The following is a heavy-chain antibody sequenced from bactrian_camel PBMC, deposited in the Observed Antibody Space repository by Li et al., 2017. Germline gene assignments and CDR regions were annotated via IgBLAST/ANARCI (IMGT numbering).Heavy chain of an antibody. D-gene: IGHD3*01. CDR1: PYLDNSVY. CDR2: IDSDGST. J-gene: IGHJ4*01. V-gene: IGHV3S53*01. Sequence: VQLVESGGGSVQAGGSLRLSCAGPPYLDNSVYMAWFRQSPGTEREGVAAIDSDGSTTYADYVKGRFTISTDHAKNTLYLQMNNLKPEDTAMYYCAACSNPFFGQGTQVTVS.